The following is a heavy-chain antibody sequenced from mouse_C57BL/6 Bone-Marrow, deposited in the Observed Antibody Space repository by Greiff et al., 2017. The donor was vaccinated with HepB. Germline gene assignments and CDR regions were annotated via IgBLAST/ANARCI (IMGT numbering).Heavy chain of an antibody. V-gene: IGHV1-63*01. CDR3: ARDGGSRSSYWYFDV. J-gene: IGHJ1*03. D-gene: IGHD1-1*01. CDR1: GYTFTNYW. CDR2: IYPGGGYT. Sequence: QVHVKQSGAELVRPGTSVKMSCKASGYTFTNYWIGWAKQRPGHGLEWIGDIYPGGGYTNYNEKFKGKATLTADTSSSTAYMQFSSLTSEDSAIYYCARDGGSRSSYWYFDVWGTGTTVTVSS.